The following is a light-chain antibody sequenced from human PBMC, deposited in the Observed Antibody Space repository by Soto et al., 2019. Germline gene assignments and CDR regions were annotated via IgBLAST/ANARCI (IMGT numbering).Light chain of an antibody. CDR3: AAWDDSLNGYV. CDR1: SSNIVSNT. CDR2: SNN. Sequence: QSVLTQPPSASGTPGQRVTISCSGISSNIVSNTVNWYQQLPGTAPKLLIYSNNQRPSGVPDRFSGSKSGTSSSLAISGLQSEDEADYYCAAWDDSLNGYVFGTGTKV. V-gene: IGLV1-44*01. J-gene: IGLJ1*01.